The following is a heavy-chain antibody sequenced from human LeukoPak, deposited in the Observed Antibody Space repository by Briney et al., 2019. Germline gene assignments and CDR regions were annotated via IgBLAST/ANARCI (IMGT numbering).Heavy chain of an antibody. D-gene: IGHD3-22*01. Sequence: GGSLRLSCAASGFTFSDYYMTWIRQAPGKGLEWISYISSSSSYTKYADSVKGRFTISRDNARNSLFLQMNSLRDEDTAMYYCATPSDYYDRGNWGQGTLVTVSS. CDR3: ATPSDYYDRGN. J-gene: IGHJ4*02. CDR2: ISSSSSYT. V-gene: IGHV3-11*06. CDR1: GFTFSDYY.